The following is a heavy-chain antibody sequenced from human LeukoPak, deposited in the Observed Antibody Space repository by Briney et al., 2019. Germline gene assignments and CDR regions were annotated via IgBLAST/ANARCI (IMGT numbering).Heavy chain of an antibody. CDR3: ESDFYYGSGGYSFDY. Sequence: GGSLRLSCAASGFTFSSYAMHWVRQAPGKGLEWVAVISYDGGNKYYADFVKGRFTISRENSENTLYVHLISLRAEDTAVYYCESDFYYGSGGYSFDYWGEGTVVTVSS. J-gene: IGHJ4*02. CDR2: ISYDGGNK. CDR1: GFTFSSYA. D-gene: IGHD3-10*01. V-gene: IGHV3-30*04.